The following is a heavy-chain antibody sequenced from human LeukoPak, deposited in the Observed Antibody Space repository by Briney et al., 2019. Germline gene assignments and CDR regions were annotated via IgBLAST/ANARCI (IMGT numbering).Heavy chain of an antibody. CDR2: MLPGDSLT. CDR3: ARAGVAVGGRFYYDY. D-gene: IGHD6-19*01. Sequence: GASLKISCKGSGYLFTHYWIAWVRQMPGRGLEWMGIMLPGDSLTTYSPSFQGHVTMSVDKSVATAYLQLNSLKASDTAIYYCARAGVAVGGRFYYDYWGQGTLVSVS. V-gene: IGHV5-51*01. J-gene: IGHJ4*02. CDR1: GYLFTHYW.